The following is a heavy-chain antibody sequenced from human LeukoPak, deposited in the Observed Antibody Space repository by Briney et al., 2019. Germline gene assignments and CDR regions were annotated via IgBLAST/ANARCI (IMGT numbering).Heavy chain of an antibody. Sequence: SETLSLTCAVYGGSFSGYYWSWIRQPQGKGLEWIGEINHSGSTNYNPSRKSRVTISVDTSKNQFSLKLSSVTAADTAVYYCARGTALGGSGWYLAPYGMDVWGQGTTVTVSS. CDR1: GGSFSGYY. CDR3: ARGTALGGSGWYLAPYGMDV. V-gene: IGHV4-34*01. J-gene: IGHJ6*02. CDR2: INHSGST. D-gene: IGHD6-19*01.